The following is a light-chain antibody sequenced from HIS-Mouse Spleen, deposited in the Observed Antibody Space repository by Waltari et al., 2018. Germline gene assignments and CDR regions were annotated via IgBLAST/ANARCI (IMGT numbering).Light chain of an antibody. J-gene: IGLJ2*01. V-gene: IGLV3-21*01. CDR3: NSRDSSGNHVV. CDR2: DDS. CDR1: NIGRKS. Sequence: SYVLTQPPSVSVAPGKTARITCGGNNIGRKSVHWYQQKPGQAPVLVVYDDSDRPSGIPERFSGSSSGNTASLTITGAQAEDEADYYCNSRDSSGNHVVFGGGTKLTVL.